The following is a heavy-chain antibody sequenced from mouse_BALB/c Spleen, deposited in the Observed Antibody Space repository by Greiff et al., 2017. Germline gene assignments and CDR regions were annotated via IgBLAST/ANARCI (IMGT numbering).Heavy chain of an antibody. J-gene: IGHJ4*01. CDR3: TRPHYTYGYYAMDY. D-gene: IGHD1-2*01. CDR1: GYTFTSYY. CDR2: INPSNGGT. V-gene: IGHV1S81*02. Sequence: QVQLQQSGPELVKPGASVKLSCKASGYTFTSYYMYWVKQRPGQGLEWIGEINPSNGGTNFNEKFKSKATLTVDKSSSTAYMQLSSLTSEDSAVYYCTRPHYTYGYYAMDYWGQGTSVTVSS.